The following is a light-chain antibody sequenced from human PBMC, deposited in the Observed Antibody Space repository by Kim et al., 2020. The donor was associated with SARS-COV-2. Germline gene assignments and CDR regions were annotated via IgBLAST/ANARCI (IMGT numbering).Light chain of an antibody. V-gene: IGLV3-25*03. Sequence: RQTNEIPCSGGALPKQYAYWYQQRTSQAPLMVIQKDTERPSGIPERVSGSSSETTDTLTITGVQAEDEADYYCQSTDNSGIFVVFGGGTKLTV. J-gene: IGLJ3*02. CDR1: ALPKQY. CDR3: QSTDNSGIFVV. CDR2: KDT.